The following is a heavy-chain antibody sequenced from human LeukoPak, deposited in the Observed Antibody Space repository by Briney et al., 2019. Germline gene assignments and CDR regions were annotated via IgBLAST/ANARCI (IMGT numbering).Heavy chain of an antibody. Sequence: ASVKVSCKASGYTFTGYHMHWVRQAPGQGLEWMGWINPNSGGTNYAQKFQGRVTMTRDTSISTAYMELSRLRSDDTAVYYCAYTSGYSSGWPNWFDPWGQGTLVTVSS. CDR1: GYTFTGYH. CDR3: AYTSGYSSGWPNWFDP. J-gene: IGHJ5*02. CDR2: INPNSGGT. D-gene: IGHD6-19*01. V-gene: IGHV1-2*02.